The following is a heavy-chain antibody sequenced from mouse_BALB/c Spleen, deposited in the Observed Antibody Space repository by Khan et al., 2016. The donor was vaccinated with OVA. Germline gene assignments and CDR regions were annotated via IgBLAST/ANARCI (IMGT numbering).Heavy chain of an antibody. CDR3: AKGNSYGYSINY. D-gene: IGHD1-2*01. CDR2: ISYSGVT. V-gene: IGHV3-2*02. J-gene: IGHJ2*01. CDR1: GYSITSGYA. Sequence: EVQLVESGPGLVKPSQSLSLTCTVTGYSITSGYAWNWIRQFPGNKLEWMGYISYSGVTSYTPSLKSRISITRDTSKNQFFLPLNSVTTEATATFYCAKGNSYGYSINYWGQGTTLTVSS.